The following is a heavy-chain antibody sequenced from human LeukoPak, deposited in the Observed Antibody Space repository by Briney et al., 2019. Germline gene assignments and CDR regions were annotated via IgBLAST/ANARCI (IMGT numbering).Heavy chain of an antibody. CDR3: ARGPHIQLWSAFDY. J-gene: IGHJ4*02. D-gene: IGHD5-18*01. Sequence: SETPSLTCTVSGGSVSSASYYWSWIRQPPGKGLEWIGFIYYSGSTNYNPSLKSRVTISADTSKNQFSLKLSSVTAADTAVYYCARGPHIQLWSAFDYWGQGTLVTVSS. V-gene: IGHV4-61*01. CDR2: IYYSGST. CDR1: GGSVSSASYY.